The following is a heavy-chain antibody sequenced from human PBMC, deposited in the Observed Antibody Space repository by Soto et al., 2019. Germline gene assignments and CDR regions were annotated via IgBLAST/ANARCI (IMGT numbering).Heavy chain of an antibody. CDR2: IHYSGST. V-gene: IGHV4-31*03. Sequence: SETLSLTCTVSGGSISSGGYYWTWIRQHPGKGLEWIGCIHYSGSTYYNPSLKSRFTISVDTSKNQFSLILTSLTAADTAMYYCARGKDTPMVTSWFDPWGQGTLVTVSS. CDR3: ARGKDTPMVTSWFDP. J-gene: IGHJ5*02. CDR1: GGSISSGGYY. D-gene: IGHD5-18*01.